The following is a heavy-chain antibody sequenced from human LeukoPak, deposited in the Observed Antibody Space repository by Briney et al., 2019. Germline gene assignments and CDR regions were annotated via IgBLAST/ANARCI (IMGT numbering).Heavy chain of an antibody. V-gene: IGHV3-30*18. CDR1: GFTFSSYG. D-gene: IGHD2-2*01. J-gene: IGHJ4*02. Sequence: GRSLRLSCAASGFTFSSYGMHWVRQAPGKGLEWVAVIWYGGSNKYYADSVKGRFTISRDNSKNTLYLQMNSLRAEDTAVYYCAKDGGSSVVPAAITYYFDYWGQGTLVTVSS. CDR2: IWYGGSNK. CDR3: AKDGGSSVVPAAITYYFDY.